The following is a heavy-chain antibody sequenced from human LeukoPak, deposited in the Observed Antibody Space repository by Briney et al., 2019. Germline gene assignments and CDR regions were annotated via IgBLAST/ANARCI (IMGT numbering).Heavy chain of an antibody. D-gene: IGHD3-22*01. CDR1: GYTFTGYY. CDR2: INPNSGDT. CDR3: ARGYYDSGGPRLDY. Sequence: ASVKVSCKASGYTFTGYYIHCVRLAPGQGPEWMGWINPNSGDTNYGQKFQGRVTMTRDTSISTAYMELTRLTSDDTTVYYCARGYYDSGGPRLDYWGQGTLVTVSS. J-gene: IGHJ4*02. V-gene: IGHV1-2*02.